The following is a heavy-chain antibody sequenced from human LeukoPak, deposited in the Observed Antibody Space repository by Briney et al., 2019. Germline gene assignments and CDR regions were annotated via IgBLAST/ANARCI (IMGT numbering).Heavy chain of an antibody. V-gene: IGHV3-7*01. CDR1: GFTLSSYS. D-gene: IGHD6-13*01. CDR2: INQDGSEK. Sequence: GGSLRLSRAASGFTLSSYSMSWVRHAPGQGLEWVANINQDGSEKNYMDSVKGRFTISRDNAKNSLYLQMNSLRADDTAVYYCARRGGSSSWYLKYYFDFWGQGTLVTVSS. J-gene: IGHJ4*02. CDR3: ARRGGSSSWYLKYYFDF.